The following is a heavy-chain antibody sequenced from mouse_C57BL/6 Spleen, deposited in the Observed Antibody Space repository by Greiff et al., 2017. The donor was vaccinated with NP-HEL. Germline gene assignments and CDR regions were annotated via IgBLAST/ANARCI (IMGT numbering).Heavy chain of an antibody. Sequence: QVQLQQSGPGLVAPSQSLSITCTVSGFSLTSYAISWVRQPPGKGLEWLGVIWTGGGTNYNSALNSRLSISKDNSKSQVFLKMNSLQTDDTARYYCARCLGANYYAMDYWGQGTSVTVSS. D-gene: IGHD4-1*01. CDR1: GFSLTSYA. CDR2: IWTGGGT. J-gene: IGHJ4*01. V-gene: IGHV2-9-1*01. CDR3: ARCLGANYYAMDY.